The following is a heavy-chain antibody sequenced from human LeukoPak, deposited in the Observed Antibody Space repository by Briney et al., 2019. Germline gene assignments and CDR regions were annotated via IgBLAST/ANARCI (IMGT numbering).Heavy chain of an antibody. CDR1: GFTFSSYS. CDR3: ARDRGSGYYSYYFDY. V-gene: IGHV3-48*02. Sequence: GGSLRLSCVVSGFTFSSYSMNWVRQAPGKGLEWVSYISSGSSSIYYADSVKGRFTISRDNAKNSPYLQMNSLRDEDTAVYYCARDRGSGYYSYYFDYWGQGTLVTVSS. J-gene: IGHJ4*02. D-gene: IGHD3-22*01. CDR2: ISSGSSSI.